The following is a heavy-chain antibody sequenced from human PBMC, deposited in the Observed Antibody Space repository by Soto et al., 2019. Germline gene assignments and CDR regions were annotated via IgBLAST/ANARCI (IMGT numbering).Heavy chain of an antibody. D-gene: IGHD4-4*01. CDR3: ARGPYSNYFDY. Sequence: GGSLRLSCAASGFTFSNYPMNWVRQAPGQGLEWVSDITGSGGSTYYADSVKGRFIISRDNSKNTLYLQMSSLRAEDTAVYYCARGPYSNYFDYWGQGALVTVSS. V-gene: IGHV3-23*01. J-gene: IGHJ4*02. CDR1: GFTFSNYP. CDR2: ITGSGGST.